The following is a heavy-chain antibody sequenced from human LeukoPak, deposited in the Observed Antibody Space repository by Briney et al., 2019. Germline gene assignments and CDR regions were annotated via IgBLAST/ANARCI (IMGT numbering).Heavy chain of an antibody. CDR3: ARVVTDYYFDY. CDR2: IYYSGST. D-gene: IGHD5-18*01. CDR1: GGSISSGDYY. J-gene: IGHJ4*02. Sequence: SETLSLTCTVSGGSISSGDYYWSWIRQPPGKGLEWIGYIYYSGSTYYNPSLKSRVTISVDTSKNQFSLKLSSVTAADTAVYYCARVVTDYYFDYWGQGTLVTVSS. V-gene: IGHV4-31*03.